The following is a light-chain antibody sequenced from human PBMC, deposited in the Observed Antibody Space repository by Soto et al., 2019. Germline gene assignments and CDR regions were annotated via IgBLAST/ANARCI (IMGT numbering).Light chain of an antibody. Sequence: EIVLTSSVAALYVYIKKRATLSGRASQSVSSYLAWYQQKPGQAPRLLIYDASNRATGIPASFSCSGSGTVFTLTIFSLQPEEFAVHSCPRRSNWPRTFGQGTKVDI. J-gene: IGKJ1*01. CDR1: QSVSSY. V-gene: IGKV3-11*01. CDR2: DAS. CDR3: PRRSNWPRT.